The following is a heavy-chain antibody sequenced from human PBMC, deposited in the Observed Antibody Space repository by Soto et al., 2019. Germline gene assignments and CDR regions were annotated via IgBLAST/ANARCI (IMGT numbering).Heavy chain of an antibody. J-gene: IGHJ6*02. CDR2: IYNSGST. V-gene: IGHV4-59*01. CDR3: ARDEGKAARPTGGFYYYFGMDV. Sequence: SETLSLTCTVSGGSISRYYWSWIRQPPGKGLEWIGYIYNSGSTNYNPSLKSRVTISVDTSKNQVSLKLSSVTAADTAVYYCARDEGKAARPTGGFYYYFGMDVWGQGTTVTVSS. D-gene: IGHD6-6*01. CDR1: GGSISRYY.